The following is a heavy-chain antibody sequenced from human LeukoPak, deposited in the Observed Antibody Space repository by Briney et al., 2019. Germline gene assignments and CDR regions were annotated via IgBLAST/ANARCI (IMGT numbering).Heavy chain of an antibody. J-gene: IGHJ4*02. CDR1: GGSFSGYY. D-gene: IGHD6-19*01. CDR2: INHSGST. Sequence: SETLSLTCDVYGGSFSGYYWSWIRQPPGKGLEWIGEINHSGSTNYNPSLKSRVTISVDTSKNQFSLKLSSVTAADTAVYYCARGRGYSSGWHFDYWGQGTLVTVSS. V-gene: IGHV4-34*01. CDR3: ARGRGYSSGWHFDY.